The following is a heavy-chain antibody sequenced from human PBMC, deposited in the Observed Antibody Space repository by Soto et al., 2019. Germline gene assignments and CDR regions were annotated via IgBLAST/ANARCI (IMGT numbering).Heavy chain of an antibody. CDR1: GGTFSTNS. CDR3: ARQFDSDSSGYYYAY. Sequence: SVKISCKAAGGTFSTNSISWVRQAAGQGLEWMGGIIPIFGTANYAQKFQGRVTITADESTSTAYMELSSLRSEDTAVYYCARQFDSDSSGYYYAYWGQGTLVTVSS. J-gene: IGHJ4*02. CDR2: IIPIFGTA. D-gene: IGHD3-22*01. V-gene: IGHV1-69*13.